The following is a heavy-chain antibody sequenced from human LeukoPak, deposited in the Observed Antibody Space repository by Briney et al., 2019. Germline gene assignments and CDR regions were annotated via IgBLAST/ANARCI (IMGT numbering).Heavy chain of an antibody. CDR2: INPNSGGT. D-gene: IGHD6-6*01. V-gene: IGHV1-2*02. CDR1: GYTFTGYY. J-gene: IGHJ4*02. CDR3: ARAPRTIAARPGAYFDY. Sequence: ASVKVSCKASGYTFTGYYMHWVRQAPGQGLEWMGWINPNSGGTNYAQKFQGRVTMTRDTSISTAYMELSRLRSDDTAVYYSARAPRTIAARPGAYFDYWGQGTLVTVSS.